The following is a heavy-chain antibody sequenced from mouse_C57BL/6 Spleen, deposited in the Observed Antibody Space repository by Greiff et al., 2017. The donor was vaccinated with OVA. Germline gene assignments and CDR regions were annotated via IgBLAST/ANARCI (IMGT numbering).Heavy chain of an antibody. CDR3: ARGGYYLGGYFDV. D-gene: IGHD2-3*01. J-gene: IGHJ1*03. V-gene: IGHV3-6*01. CDR2: ISYDGSN. Sequence: EVKLMESGPGLVKPSQSLSLTCSVTGYSITSGYYWNWIRQFPGNKLEWMGYISYDGSNNYNPSLKNRISITRDTSKNQFFLKLNSVTTEDTATDYCARGGYYLGGYFDVWGTGTTVTVSS. CDR1: GYSITSGYY.